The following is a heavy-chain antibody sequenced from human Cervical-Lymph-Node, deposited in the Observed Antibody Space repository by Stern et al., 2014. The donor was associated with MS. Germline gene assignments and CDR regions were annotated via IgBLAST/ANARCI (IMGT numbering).Heavy chain of an antibody. D-gene: IGHD3-10*02. J-gene: IGHJ6*02. CDR1: GYTFTNYW. CDR3: ARRGDGGVRGYYGLDV. CDR2: MYPDDSSTRYDI. Sequence: EVHLVESGAEVKKSGESLKISCKGSGYTFTNYWIGWVRQLPGKGLEWMGIMYPDDSSTRYDIRYSPSFQGQVTISADKSISTAYLQWSSLKASDSAMYFCARRGDGGVRGYYGLDVWGQGTTVTVSS. V-gene: IGHV5-51*03.